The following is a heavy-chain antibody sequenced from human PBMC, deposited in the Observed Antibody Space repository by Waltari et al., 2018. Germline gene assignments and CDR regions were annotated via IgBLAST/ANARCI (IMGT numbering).Heavy chain of an antibody. CDR1: GFTFSSYG. Sequence: EVQLVESGGGLVQPGGSLRLSCAASGFTFSSYGMNWVRQAPGKGLEWFSYISSSSSTIYYADSVKGRFTIARENAKRSLYLQMNSLRAEDTAVYYCASGSYSYGLGYWGQGTLVTVSS. J-gene: IGHJ4*02. CDR2: ISSSSSTI. D-gene: IGHD5-18*01. V-gene: IGHV3-48*01. CDR3: ASGSYSYGLGY.